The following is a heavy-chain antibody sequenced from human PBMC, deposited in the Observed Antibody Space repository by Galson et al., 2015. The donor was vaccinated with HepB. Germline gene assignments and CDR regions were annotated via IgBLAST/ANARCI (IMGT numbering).Heavy chain of an antibody. CDR2: ISSSSSYI. J-gene: IGHJ4*02. Sequence: SLRLSCAASGFTFSSYSMNWVRQAPGKGLEWVSSISSSSSYIYYADSVKGRFTISRDSAKNSLYLQMNSLRAEDTAVYYCARGRYGDYTPFDYWGQGTLVTVSS. CDR3: ARGRYGDYTPFDY. D-gene: IGHD4-17*01. CDR1: GFTFSSYS. V-gene: IGHV3-21*01.